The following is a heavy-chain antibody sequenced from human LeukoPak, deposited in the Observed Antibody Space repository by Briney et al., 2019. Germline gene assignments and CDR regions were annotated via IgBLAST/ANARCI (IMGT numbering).Heavy chain of an antibody. D-gene: IGHD3-10*01. V-gene: IGHV3-9*01. CDR1: GFTFDDYA. CDR2: ISWNSGSI. J-gene: IGHJ5*02. CDR3: AQGLRTNYGSGSYYEP. Sequence: GRSLRLSSAASGFTFDDYAMHWVRQAPGKGLEWVSGISWNSGSIGYADSVKGRFTISRDNAKNSLYLQMNSLRAEDTAVYYCAQGLRTNYGSGSYYEPWGQGTLVTVSS.